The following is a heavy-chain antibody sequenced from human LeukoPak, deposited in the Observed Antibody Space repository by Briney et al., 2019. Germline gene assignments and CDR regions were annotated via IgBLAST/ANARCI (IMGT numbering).Heavy chain of an antibody. D-gene: IGHD6-13*01. CDR1: GFTFSSYA. CDR3: ARWRIAGYYYYGMDV. CDR2: ISYDGSNK. V-gene: IGHV3-30-3*01. Sequence: GGSLRLSCAASGFTFSSYAMHWVRQAPGKGLEWVAVISYDGSNKYYADSVKGRFTISRDNSKNTLYLQMNSLRAEDTAVYYCARWRIAGYYYYGMDVWGQGTTVTVSS. J-gene: IGHJ6*02.